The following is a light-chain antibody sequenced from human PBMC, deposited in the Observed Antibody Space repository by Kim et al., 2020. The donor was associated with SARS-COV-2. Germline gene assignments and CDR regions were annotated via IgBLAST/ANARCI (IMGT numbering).Light chain of an antibody. CDR3: QQYYSYPPWT. CDR1: QGISSY. CDR2: AAS. J-gene: IGKJ1*01. V-gene: IGKV1-8*01. Sequence: AIRMTQSPSSFSASTGDRVTITCRASQGISSYLAWYQQKPGKAPKLLIYAASTLQSGVPSRFSGSGSGTDFTLTISCLQSEDFATYYCQQYYSYPPWTFGQVTKVDIK.